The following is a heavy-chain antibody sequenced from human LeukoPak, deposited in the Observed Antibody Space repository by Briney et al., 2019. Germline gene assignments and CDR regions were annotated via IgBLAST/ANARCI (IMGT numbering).Heavy chain of an antibody. V-gene: IGHV3-20*04. CDR1: GFTFDDYG. CDR3: AKDRSTMIGVVRKAPRGEFDY. J-gene: IGHJ4*02. D-gene: IGHD3-22*01. Sequence: GGSLRLSCAASGFTFDDYGMSWVRQGPGKGLEWVSGINWNGGRTGYADSVKGRFTISRDNAKNSLYLQMNSLRAEDTALYYCAKDRSTMIGVVRKAPRGEFDYWGQGTLVTVSS. CDR2: INWNGGRT.